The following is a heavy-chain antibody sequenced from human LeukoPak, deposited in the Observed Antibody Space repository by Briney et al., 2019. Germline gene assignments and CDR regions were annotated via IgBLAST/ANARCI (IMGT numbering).Heavy chain of an antibody. D-gene: IGHD3-3*01. J-gene: IGHJ6*03. V-gene: IGHV3-30*04. CDR1: GFTFSSYA. CDR3: ARGVYDFWSGYYYYYMDV. CDR2: ISYDGSNK. Sequence: PGGSLRLSCAASGFTFSSYAMHWVRQAPGKGLEWVAVISYDGSNKYYADSVKGRFTISRDNSKNTLYLQMNSLRAEDTAVYYCARGVYDFWSGYYYYYMDVWGKGTTVTVSS.